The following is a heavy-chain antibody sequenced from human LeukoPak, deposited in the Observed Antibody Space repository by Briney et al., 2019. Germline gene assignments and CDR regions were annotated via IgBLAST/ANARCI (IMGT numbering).Heavy chain of an antibody. CDR2: ISYDGSNK. CDR3: AKRGDYGDYRAFDI. CDR1: GFTFSSYA. J-gene: IGHJ3*02. Sequence: GGSLRLSCAASGFTFSSYAMHWVRQAPGKGLEWVAVISYDGSNKYYADSVKGRFTISRDNSKNTLYLQMNSLRAEDTAVYYCAKRGDYGDYRAFDIWGQGTMVTVSS. D-gene: IGHD4-17*01. V-gene: IGHV3-30*04.